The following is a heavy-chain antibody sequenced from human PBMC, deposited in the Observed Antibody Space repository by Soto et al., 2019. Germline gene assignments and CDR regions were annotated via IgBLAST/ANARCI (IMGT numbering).Heavy chain of an antibody. CDR2: ISAYNGNT. D-gene: IGHD2-8*01. CDR3: ARIRLMVYGRTTGWFDP. J-gene: IGHJ5*02. CDR1: GYTFTSSG. V-gene: IGHV1-18*01. Sequence: QVQLVQSGAEVKKPGASVKVSCKASGYTFTSSGISWVRQAPGQGLEWMGWISAYNGNTNYAQKLQGRVTMTTDTSTSTAYMELRSLRSDDTAVYYCARIRLMVYGRTTGWFDPWGQGTLVTVSS.